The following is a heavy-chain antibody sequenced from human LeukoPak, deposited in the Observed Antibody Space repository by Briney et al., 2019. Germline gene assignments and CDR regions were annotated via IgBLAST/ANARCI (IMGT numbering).Heavy chain of an antibody. CDR1: GYTFTGYY. J-gene: IGHJ4*02. V-gene: IGHV1-2*06. CDR3: ATLWYSSGWYTN. D-gene: IGHD6-19*01. Sequence: ASVKVSCKASGYTFTGYYMHWVRQAPGQGLEWMGRINPNSGGTNYAQKFQGRVTMTEDTSTDTAYMELSSLRSEDTAVYYCATLWYSSGWYTNWGQGTLVTVSS. CDR2: INPNSGGT.